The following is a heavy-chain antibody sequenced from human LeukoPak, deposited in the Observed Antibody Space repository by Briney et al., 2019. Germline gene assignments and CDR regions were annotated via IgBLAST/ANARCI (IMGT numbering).Heavy chain of an antibody. CDR2: IIPILGIA. J-gene: IGHJ4*02. V-gene: IGHV1-69*04. CDR1: GYTFSSFD. CDR3: ARDLTVGSSY. Sequence: ASVKVSCKASGYTFSSFDINWVRQAKGQGLEWMGRIIPILGIANYAQKFQGRVMITADKSTSTAYMELSSLRSEDTAVYYCARDLTVGSSYWGQGTLVTVSS. D-gene: IGHD7-27*01.